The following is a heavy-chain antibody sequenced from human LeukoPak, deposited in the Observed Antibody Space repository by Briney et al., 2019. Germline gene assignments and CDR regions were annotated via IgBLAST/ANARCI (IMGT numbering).Heavy chain of an antibody. D-gene: IGHD5-18*01. CDR1: GFIFNSYW. J-gene: IGHJ4*02. V-gene: IGHV3-23*01. CDR3: AKILRGYSQAPFDY. CDR2: ISGSGGST. Sequence: GGSLRLSCAASGFIFNSYWMNWLRQAPGKGLEWVSAISGSGGSTYYADSVKGRFTISRDNSKNTLYLQMNSLRAEDTAVYYCAKILRGYSQAPFDYWGQGTPVTVSS.